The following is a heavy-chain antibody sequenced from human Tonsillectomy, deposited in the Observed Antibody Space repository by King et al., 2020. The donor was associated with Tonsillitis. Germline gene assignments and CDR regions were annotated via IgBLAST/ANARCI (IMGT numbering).Heavy chain of an antibody. V-gene: IGHV3-30*18. CDR1: GFTFSSYG. D-gene: IGHD5-18*01. J-gene: IGHJ4*02. Sequence: VQLVESGGGVVQPGRSLRLSCAASGFTFSSYGMHWVRQAPGKGLEWVAVISYDGSNKYYADSVKGRFTISRDNSKNTLYLQMNSLRAEDTAVYYCAKVDRGYNYGLDSFDYWGQGTLVTVSS. CDR2: ISYDGSNK. CDR3: AKVDRGYNYGLDSFDY.